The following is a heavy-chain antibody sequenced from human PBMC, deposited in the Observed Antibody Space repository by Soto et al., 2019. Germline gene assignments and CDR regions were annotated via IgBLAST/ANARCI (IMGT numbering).Heavy chain of an antibody. CDR3: ARASTGELWVYAIWFDP. CDR2: IYYSGGT. Sequence: QVQLQESGPGLVKPSQTLSLTCTVSGGSISSGDYYWSWIRQPPGKGLEWIGFIYYSGGTYYKPSLKSRVTISVDTSKNKFSLNLSSVTAADTAVYYCARASTGELWVYAIWFDPWGPGTLVTVSS. D-gene: IGHD3-16*01. CDR1: GGSISSGDYY. J-gene: IGHJ5*02. V-gene: IGHV4-30-4*01.